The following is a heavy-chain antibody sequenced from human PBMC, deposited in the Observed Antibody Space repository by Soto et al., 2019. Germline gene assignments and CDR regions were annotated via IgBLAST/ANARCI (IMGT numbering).Heavy chain of an antibody. D-gene: IGHD2-2*01. J-gene: IGHJ6*03. Sequence: PGGSLRLSCAASGFTFDDYAMHWVRQAPGKGLEWVSGISWNSGSIGYADSVKGRFTISRDNAKNSLYLQMNSLRAEDTALYYCAKVGCSSTSCPFADYYYYYYMDVWGKGTTVTVSS. CDR1: GFTFDDYA. CDR2: ISWNSGSI. CDR3: AKVGCSSTSCPFADYYYYYYMDV. V-gene: IGHV3-9*01.